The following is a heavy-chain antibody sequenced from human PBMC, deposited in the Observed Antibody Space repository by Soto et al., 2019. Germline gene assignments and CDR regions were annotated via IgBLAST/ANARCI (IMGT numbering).Heavy chain of an antibody. CDR1: DDSINSDKYY. J-gene: IGHJ4*02. CDR2: IYYRGNA. CDR3: ARLEGLATISYYFDF. D-gene: IGHD3-9*01. V-gene: IGHV4-39*01. Sequence: QLQLQESGPGLVKPSETLSLTCSVSDDSINSDKYYWGWIRPPPGKGLEWIGSIYYRGNAYYNPSLQTRVTISLDKSKSQFPLMLNSVTDADSAVYFCARLEGLATISYYFDFWGPGDLVTVSS.